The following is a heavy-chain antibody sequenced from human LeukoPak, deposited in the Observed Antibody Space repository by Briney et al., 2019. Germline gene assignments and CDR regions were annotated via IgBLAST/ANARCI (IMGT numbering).Heavy chain of an antibody. CDR1: GLILSTHG. V-gene: IGHV3-33*01. CDR3: ARDLSFGSLDF. J-gene: IGHJ4*02. D-gene: IGHD1-26*01. Sequence: PGGSLRLSCAASGLILSTHGMHWVRQAPANGLEWVAGMWYDGSREDYADSVKGRFTISRDMSKNTLNLQMNSLRVEDTAMFYCARDLSFGSLDFRGQGTLVTVSS. CDR2: MWYDGSRE.